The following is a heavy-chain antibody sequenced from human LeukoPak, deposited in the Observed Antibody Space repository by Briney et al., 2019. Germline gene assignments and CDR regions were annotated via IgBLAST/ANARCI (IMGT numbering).Heavy chain of an antibody. CDR1: GGSFSGYY. CDR2: IYYSGST. CDR3: ARYQLLYWYFDL. Sequence: SETLSLTCAVYGGSFSGYYWSWIRQPPGKGLEWIGYIYYSGSTYYNPSLKSRVTISVDTSKNQFSLKLSSVTAADTAVYYCARYQLLYWYFDLWGRGTLVTVSS. V-gene: IGHV4-34*01. J-gene: IGHJ2*01. D-gene: IGHD2-2*02.